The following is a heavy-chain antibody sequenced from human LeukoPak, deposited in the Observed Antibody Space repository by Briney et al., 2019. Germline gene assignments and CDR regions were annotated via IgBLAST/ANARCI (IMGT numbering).Heavy chain of an antibody. CDR3: ARAHTVIIYSGFDP. Sequence: SVKVSCKASGGTFSSYAISWVRQAPGQGLEWMGRIIPTFGIANYAQKFQGRVTITADKSTSTAYMELSSLRSEDTAVYYCARAHTVIIYSGFDPWGQGTLVTVSS. D-gene: IGHD4-17*01. CDR2: IIPTFGIA. J-gene: IGHJ5*02. CDR1: GGTFSSYA. V-gene: IGHV1-69*04.